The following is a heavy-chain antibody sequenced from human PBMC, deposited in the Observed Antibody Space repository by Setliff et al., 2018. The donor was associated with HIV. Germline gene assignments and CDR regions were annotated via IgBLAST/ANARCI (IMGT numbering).Heavy chain of an antibody. V-gene: IGHV4-39*02. Sequence: SETLSLTCTVSGGSISSSSYYWGWIRQPPGKGLEWIGTIYYTRSTYYNPSLKSRVTISVDTSKNQFSLKLSSVTAADTAVYYCAKEARGIPTTGTGYWGQGALVTVSS. CDR1: GGSISSSSYY. CDR3: AKEARGIPTTGTGY. J-gene: IGHJ4*02. CDR2: IYYTRST. D-gene: IGHD6-13*01.